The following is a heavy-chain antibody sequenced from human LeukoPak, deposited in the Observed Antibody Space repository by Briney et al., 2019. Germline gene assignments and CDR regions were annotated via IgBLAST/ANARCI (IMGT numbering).Heavy chain of an antibody. Sequence: PSETLSLTCAVYGGSFSGYYWSWIRQPPGKGLEWIGEINHSGSTNYNPSLKSRVTISVDTFKNQFSLKLSSVTAADTAVYYCARSARPSRYYYMDVWGKGTTVTVSS. CDR1: GGSFSGYY. J-gene: IGHJ6*03. CDR2: INHSGST. D-gene: IGHD6-6*01. CDR3: ARSARPSRYYYMDV. V-gene: IGHV4-34*01.